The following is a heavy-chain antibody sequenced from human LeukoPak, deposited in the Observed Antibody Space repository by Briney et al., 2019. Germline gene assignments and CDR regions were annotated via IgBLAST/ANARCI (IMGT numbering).Heavy chain of an antibody. CDR3: ARERLYDSSGYYYLYYFDY. D-gene: IGHD3-22*01. CDR1: GGSISSGSYY. Sequence: SQTLSLTCTVSGGSISSGSYYWSWIRQPAGKGLEWIGRIYTSGSTNYNPSLKSRVTISVDTSKNQFSLKLSSVTAADTAVYYCARERLYDSSGYYYLYYFDYWGRGTLVTVSS. V-gene: IGHV4-61*02. CDR2: IYTSGST. J-gene: IGHJ4*02.